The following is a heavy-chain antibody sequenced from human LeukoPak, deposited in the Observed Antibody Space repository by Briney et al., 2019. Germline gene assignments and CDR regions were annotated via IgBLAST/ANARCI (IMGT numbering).Heavy chain of an antibody. CDR3: AKERSFGTWLGDY. V-gene: IGHV3-23*01. Sequence: TGRSLRLSCAASGFTFSSYAMTWVRQAPGKGLEWVSAISGSDAGTYYADSVKGRFTISRDNSKNTLYLQMNSLRAEDTAIYYCAKERSFGTWLGDYWGQGTLVTVSS. J-gene: IGHJ4*02. CDR2: ISGSDAGT. D-gene: IGHD2/OR15-2a*01. CDR1: GFTFSSYA.